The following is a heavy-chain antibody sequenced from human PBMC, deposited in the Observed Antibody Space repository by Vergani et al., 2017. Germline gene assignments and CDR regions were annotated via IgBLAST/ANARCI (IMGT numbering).Heavy chain of an antibody. D-gene: IGHD4-17*01. CDR2: IGYDGRIK. CDR1: GLVFSDYT. CDR3: AKDGRENSDYGYFDY. J-gene: IGHJ4*02. Sequence: VQLVESGGDLAQPGGSLTLSCVAHGLVFSDYTMSWVRQAPGRGLEWVAFIGYDGRIKYNVDSVKGRFTISRDTSKKTLSLQMRSLRADDTAVYYCAKDGRENSDYGYFDYWGQGTLVTVSS. V-gene: IGHV3-30*02.